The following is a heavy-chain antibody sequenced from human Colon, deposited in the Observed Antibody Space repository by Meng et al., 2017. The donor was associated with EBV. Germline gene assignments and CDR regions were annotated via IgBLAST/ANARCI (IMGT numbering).Heavy chain of an antibody. J-gene: IGHJ4*02. Sequence: QLQLQESGSGLVTPSETLSLTCAVPGGSISSGGYSWHWIRQPPGKGLQWIGYIYYSGSAFYNPSLKSRVTLAVDRSKNQFSLNLSSVTAADTAVYYCARGAYFDYWGQGTLGTVAS. CDR2: IYYSGSA. CDR3: ARGAYFDY. CDR1: GGSISSGGYS. V-gene: IGHV4-30-2*01.